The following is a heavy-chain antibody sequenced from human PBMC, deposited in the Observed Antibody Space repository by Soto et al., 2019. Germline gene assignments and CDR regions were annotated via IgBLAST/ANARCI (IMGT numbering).Heavy chain of an antibody. V-gene: IGHV1-18*04. CDR3: ARDFYPLAYYFDP. Sequence: AAVKVSCKASGYTFINHGISWVRQAPGQGLEWMGWVSGANGNTKYAQKFQGRVTMTTETSTSTAHMELRNLRSDDTAVYFCARDFYPLAYYFDPWGQGTLVTVYS. CDR1: GYTFINHG. CDR2: VSGANGNT. J-gene: IGHJ4*02.